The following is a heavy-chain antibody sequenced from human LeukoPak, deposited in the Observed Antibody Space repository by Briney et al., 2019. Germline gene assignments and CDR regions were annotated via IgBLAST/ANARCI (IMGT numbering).Heavy chain of an antibody. CDR2: IKSISYGGTI. Sequence: GGSLRLSCATSGFNFNDAWMNWVRQAPGKGLEWLGRIKSISYGGTIDYAAPVKGRFTISRDDSKNTLYLQMDSLETEDTAIYYCTRTWPGNTCFNFWGQGTLVTVSS. V-gene: IGHV3-15*01. J-gene: IGHJ4*02. CDR1: GFNFNDAW. D-gene: IGHD1-7*01. CDR3: TRTWPGNTCFNF.